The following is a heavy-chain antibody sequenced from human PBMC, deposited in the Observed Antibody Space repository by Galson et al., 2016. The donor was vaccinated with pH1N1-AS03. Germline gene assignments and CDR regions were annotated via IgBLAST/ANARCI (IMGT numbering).Heavy chain of an antibody. Sequence: SLRLSCAASGFSFSTYAMTWVRQAPGKGLEWVSGISGSGGTTYYAESVKSRSAISRDNSKNTLYLLMNSLRAEDTAVYYCAKGDDFWSGYSPNYYYCMDVWGKGTTVTVSS. D-gene: IGHD3-3*01. J-gene: IGHJ6*03. V-gene: IGHV3-23*01. CDR3: AKGDDFWSGYSPNYYYCMDV. CDR2: ISGSGGTT. CDR1: GFSFSTYA.